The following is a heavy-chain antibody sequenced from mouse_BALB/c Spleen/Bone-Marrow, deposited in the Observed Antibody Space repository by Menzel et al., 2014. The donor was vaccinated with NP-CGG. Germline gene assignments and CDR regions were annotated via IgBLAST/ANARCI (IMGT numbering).Heavy chain of an antibody. Sequence: EVQWVESGGGLVKLGGSLKLSCAASGFTFSSYYMSWARQTPEKRLELVAAINSNGGSTYYPDTVKGRFTISRDNAKNTLYLQMSSLKSEDTALYCCARHGSSYAMDYWGQGTSVTVSS. CDR1: GFTFSSYY. CDR3: ARHGSSYAMDY. D-gene: IGHD1-1*01. V-gene: IGHV5-6-2*01. CDR2: INSNGGST. J-gene: IGHJ4*01.